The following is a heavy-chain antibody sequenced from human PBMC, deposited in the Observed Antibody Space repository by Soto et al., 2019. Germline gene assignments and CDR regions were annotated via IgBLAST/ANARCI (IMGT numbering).Heavy chain of an antibody. CDR1: GGTFSSDS. J-gene: IGHJ4*02. CDR2: IIPMFDTP. V-gene: IGHV1-69*12. CDR3: ARSGGLGRDFNY. D-gene: IGHD2-15*01. Sequence: QVQLVQSGAEVKKPGSSVKVSCKASGGTFSSDSFSWVRQAPGQGLEWMGGIIPMFDTPIYAQKFQDRVTITADESTSTAYMQLSSLRSGDTAVYYWARSGGLGRDFNYWGQGSLVTVSS.